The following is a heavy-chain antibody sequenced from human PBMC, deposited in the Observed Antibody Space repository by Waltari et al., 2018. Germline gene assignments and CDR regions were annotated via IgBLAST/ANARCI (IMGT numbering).Heavy chain of an antibody. V-gene: IGHV4-39*07. J-gene: IGHJ4*02. D-gene: IGHD6-19*01. CDR2: IYYSGRT. CDR3: ARRSSGWYGSFDY. CDR1: GGSISSSSYY. Sequence: QLQLQESGPGLVKPSETLSLTCTVSGGSISSSSYYWGWIRQPPGKGLEWIGSIYYSGRTYHNPSLKSRVTISVDTSKNQFSLKLSSVTAADTAVYYCARRSSGWYGSFDYWGQGTLVTVSS.